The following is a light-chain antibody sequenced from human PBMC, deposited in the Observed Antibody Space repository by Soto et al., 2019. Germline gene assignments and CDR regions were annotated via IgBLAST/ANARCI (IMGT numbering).Light chain of an antibody. CDR2: KAS. CDR3: QQYNSFSQT. CDR1: QTISSW. V-gene: IGKV1-5*03. Sequence: DIQMTQSPSTLSASVGDRVTITCRASQTISSWLAWYQQKPGKAPKLLIYKASNLESGVPSRFSGSGSGTEFTLTISSLQPDDFATYDCQQYNSFSQTFGQGTKVEIK. J-gene: IGKJ1*01.